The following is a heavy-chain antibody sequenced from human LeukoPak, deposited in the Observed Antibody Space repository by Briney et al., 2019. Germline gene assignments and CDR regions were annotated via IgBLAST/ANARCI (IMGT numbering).Heavy chain of an antibody. CDR1: GYTFTSYY. CDR2: INPSGGST. CDR3: ARALITFGGVIVQSEDY. D-gene: IGHD3-16*02. J-gene: IGHJ4*02. Sequence: ASVKVSCKASGYTFTSYYMHWVRQAPGQGLEWMGIINPSGGSTSYAQKFQGRVTMTRNTSISTAYMELSSLRSEDTAVYYCARALITFGGVIVQSEDYWGQGTLVTVSS. V-gene: IGHV1-46*01.